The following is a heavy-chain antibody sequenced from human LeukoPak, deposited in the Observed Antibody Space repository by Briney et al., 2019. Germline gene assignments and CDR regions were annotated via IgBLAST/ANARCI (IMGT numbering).Heavy chain of an antibody. Sequence: SETLSLTCAVYGGSFSGYYWSWIRQPPGKGLEWIGYIYHSGSTYYNPSLKSRVTISVDRSKNQFSLKLSSVTAADTAVYYCASTYGSGSYPPNFDYWGQGTLVTVSS. CDR1: GGSFSGYY. CDR3: ASTYGSGSYPPNFDY. D-gene: IGHD3-10*01. CDR2: IYHSGST. V-gene: IGHV4-34*01. J-gene: IGHJ4*02.